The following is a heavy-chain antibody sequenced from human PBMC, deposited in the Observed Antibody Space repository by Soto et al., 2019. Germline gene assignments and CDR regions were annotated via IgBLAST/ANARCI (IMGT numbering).Heavy chain of an antibody. Sequence: GGSLRLSCEASGFSFSTYSMHWVRQAPGKGLEWVSSIGRRSDIYYADSVKGRFTTSRDNAKNSVSLQMNSLRDEDTAVYYCAREETAWPLAYGLDVWGQGTTVTVSS. V-gene: IGHV3-21*01. J-gene: IGHJ6*02. D-gene: IGHD2-21*02. CDR1: GFSFSTYS. CDR3: AREETAWPLAYGLDV. CDR2: IGRRSDI.